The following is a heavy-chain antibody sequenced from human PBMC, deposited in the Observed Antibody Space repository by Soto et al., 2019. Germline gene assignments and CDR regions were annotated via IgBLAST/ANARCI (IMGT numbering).Heavy chain of an antibody. CDR2: INPNSGGT. J-gene: IGHJ6*02. CDR3: ASASNWNSGYYYYGMDV. V-gene: IGHV1-2*02. CDR1: GYTFTGYY. D-gene: IGHD1-1*01. Sequence: ASVKVSCKASGYTFTGYYMHWVRQAPGQGLEWMGWINPNSGGTNYAQKFQGRVTMTRDTSISTAYMELSRLRSDDTAVYYCASASNWNSGYYYYGMDVWGQGTTVTVPS.